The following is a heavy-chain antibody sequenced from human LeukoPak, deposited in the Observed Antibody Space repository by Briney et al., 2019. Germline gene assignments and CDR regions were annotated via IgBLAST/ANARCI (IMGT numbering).Heavy chain of an antibody. D-gene: IGHD5-24*01. Sequence: ASVKVSCKASGYTFTGYYMHWVRQAPGQGLEWMGWINPNSGGTNYAQKFQGRVTMTRDTSISTAYMELSRLRSDGTAVYYCARSVEMATIANYWGQGTLVTVSS. J-gene: IGHJ4*02. CDR3: ARSVEMATIANY. CDR2: INPNSGGT. V-gene: IGHV1-2*02. CDR1: GYTFTGYY.